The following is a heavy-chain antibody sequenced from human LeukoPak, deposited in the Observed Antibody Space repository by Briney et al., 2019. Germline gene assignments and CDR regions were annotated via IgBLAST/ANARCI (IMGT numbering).Heavy chain of an antibody. CDR2: INPSGGST. D-gene: IGHD3-22*01. CDR3: ARASFSYDSSGYYNY. Sequence: ASVKVSCKASGGTFNSHVINWVRQAPGQGLEWMGIINPSGGSTSYAQKFQGRVTMTRDMSTSTVYMELSSLRSEDTAVYYCARASFSYDSSGYYNYWGQGTLVTVSS. V-gene: IGHV1-46*02. J-gene: IGHJ4*02. CDR1: GGTFNSHV.